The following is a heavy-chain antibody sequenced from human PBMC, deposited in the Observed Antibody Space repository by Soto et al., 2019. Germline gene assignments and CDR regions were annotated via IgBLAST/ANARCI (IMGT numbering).Heavy chain of an antibody. CDR3: ARHDGAAGSRYFDY. V-gene: IGHV1-18*04. D-gene: IGHD6-13*01. J-gene: IGHJ4*02. CDR1: GYTFTSYG. Sequence: ASAKVSCKASGYTFTSYGISWVRQAPGQGLEWMGWISAYNGNTNYAQKLQGRVTMTTDTSTSTAYMELRSLRSDDTAVYYCARHDGAAGSRYFDYWGQGTLVTVSS. CDR2: ISAYNGNT.